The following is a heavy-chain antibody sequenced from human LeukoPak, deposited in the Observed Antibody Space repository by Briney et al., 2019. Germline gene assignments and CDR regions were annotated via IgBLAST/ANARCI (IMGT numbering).Heavy chain of an antibody. CDR1: GYTFTSYY. CDR3: ARGDRQQLVPRVFDP. CDR2: INPNSGGT. V-gene: IGHV1-2*02. D-gene: IGHD6-13*01. J-gene: IGHJ5*02. Sequence: ASVKVSCKASGYTFTSYYMHWVRQAPGQGLEWMGWINPNSGGTNYAQKFQGRVTMTRDTSISTAYMELSRLRSDDTAVYYCARGDRQQLVPRVFDPWGQGTLVTVSS.